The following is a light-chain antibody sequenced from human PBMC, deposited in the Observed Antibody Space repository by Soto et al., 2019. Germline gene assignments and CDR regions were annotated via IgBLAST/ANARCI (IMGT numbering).Light chain of an antibody. CDR2: DAS. J-gene: IGKJ5*01. CDR3: QQYDDPPIT. CDR1: QDIDKF. Sequence: DIHMSQSPSSLSASVGYRFTITCQASQDIDKFLNWYQQKPGKAPKLLIDDASNLETGVPSRSSGSGSGTHFTFTISSLPPEDIETYYCQQYDDPPITFGQGTRLEIK. V-gene: IGKV1-33*01.